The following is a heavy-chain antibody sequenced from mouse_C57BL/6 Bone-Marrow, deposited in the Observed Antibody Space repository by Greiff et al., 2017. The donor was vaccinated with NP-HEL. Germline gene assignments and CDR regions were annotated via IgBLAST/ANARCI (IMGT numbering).Heavy chain of an antibody. CDR3: AKPVPYYWYFDV. CDR1: GFSLTSYG. CDR2: IWRGGST. J-gene: IGHJ1*03. Sequence: VKLQESGPGLVQPSQSLSITCTVSGFSLTSYGVHWVRQSPGKGLEWLGVIWRGGSTDYNAAFMSRLSITKDNSKSQVFFKMNSLQADDTAIYYCAKPVPYYWYFDVWGTGTTVTVSS. V-gene: IGHV2-5*01.